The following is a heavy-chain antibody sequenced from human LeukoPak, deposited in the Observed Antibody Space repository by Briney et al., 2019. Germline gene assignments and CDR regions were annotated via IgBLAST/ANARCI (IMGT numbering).Heavy chain of an antibody. V-gene: IGHV3-21*01. D-gene: IGHD3-16*01. Sequence: GGSLRLSCAASGFTFSSYGMHWVRQAPGKGLEWVSSISSSSSSYIYYADSVRGRFTISRDNAKNSLYLQMNSLRAEDTAVYYCARLGEKADFDYWGQGTLVTVSS. CDR3: ARLGEKADFDY. J-gene: IGHJ4*02. CDR1: GFTFSSYG. CDR2: ISSSSSSYI.